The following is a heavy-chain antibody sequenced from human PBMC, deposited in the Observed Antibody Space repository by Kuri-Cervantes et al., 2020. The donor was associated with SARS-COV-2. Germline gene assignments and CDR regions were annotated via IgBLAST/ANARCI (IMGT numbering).Heavy chain of an antibody. CDR3: ARGGLFEYQNWFDP. Sequence: ASVKVSCKASGYTFTGYYMHWVRQAPGQGLEWMGWINPNSGGTNYAQKFQGRVTMTRDTSTSTVYMELSSLRSEDTAVYYCARGGLFEYQNWFDPWGQGTLVTVSS. J-gene: IGHJ5*02. D-gene: IGHD3-22*01. V-gene: IGHV1-2*02. CDR1: GYTFTGYY. CDR2: INPNSGGT.